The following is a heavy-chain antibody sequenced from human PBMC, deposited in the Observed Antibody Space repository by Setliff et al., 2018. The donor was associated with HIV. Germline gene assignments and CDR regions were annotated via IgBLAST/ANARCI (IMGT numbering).Heavy chain of an antibody. CDR1: GDSISTDY. D-gene: IGHD3-22*01. CDR3: ARGLSFYDPGGFDY. Sequence: SETLSLTCTVSGDSISTDYWTWIRQPPGKGLEWIGYIYNSASTSYNPSLKSRVTISVDTSKNQFSLKLSYVTAADTAVYYCARGLSFYDPGGFDYWGQGTLVTVSS. CDR2: IYNSAST. V-gene: IGHV4-4*09. J-gene: IGHJ4*02.